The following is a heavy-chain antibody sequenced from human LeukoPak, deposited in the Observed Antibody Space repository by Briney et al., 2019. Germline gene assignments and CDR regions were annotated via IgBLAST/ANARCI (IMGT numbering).Heavy chain of an antibody. CDR2: IFSSGST. D-gene: IGHD3-22*01. CDR3: ARSEDYYDSSGHAFDF. Sequence: SETLSLTCTVSNDSMTRYYWAWIRQPAGKGLEWIGRIFSSGSTNYNPSLKSRVTISVDTSKNQFSLKLSSMTAADTAVYYCARSEDYYDSSGHAFDFWGQGTLVTVSS. J-gene: IGHJ4*02. CDR1: NDSMTRYY. V-gene: IGHV4-4*07.